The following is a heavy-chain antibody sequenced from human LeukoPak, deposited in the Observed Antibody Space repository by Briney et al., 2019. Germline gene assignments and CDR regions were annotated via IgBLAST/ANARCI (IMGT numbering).Heavy chain of an antibody. CDR3: ARTGDYGWFDP. D-gene: IGHD4-17*01. J-gene: IGHJ5*02. V-gene: IGHV3-23*01. CDR1: GFTFSDSA. Sequence: GGSLRLSCAASGFTFSDSAMSWVRQAPGKGLEWVSLISFSGGSTYYADSVKGRFTISRDNSKDTLYLQMNSLRAEDTAVYYCARTGDYGWFDPWGQGTLVTVSS. CDR2: ISFSGGST.